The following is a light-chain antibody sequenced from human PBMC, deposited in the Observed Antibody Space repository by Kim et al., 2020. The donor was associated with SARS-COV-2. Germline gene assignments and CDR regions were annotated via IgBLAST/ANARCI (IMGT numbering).Light chain of an antibody. CDR2: LNTDGSH. Sequence: QLVLTQSPSASASLGASVKLTCTLSSGHSSYAVAWHQQQPEKGPRFLMKLNTDGSHNKGDGIPDRFSVSSSGSERYLTISGLQSEDEADYYCQTWGTGMVFGGGTQLTVL. V-gene: IGLV4-69*01. CDR3: QTWGTGMV. CDR1: SGHSSYA. J-gene: IGLJ3*02.